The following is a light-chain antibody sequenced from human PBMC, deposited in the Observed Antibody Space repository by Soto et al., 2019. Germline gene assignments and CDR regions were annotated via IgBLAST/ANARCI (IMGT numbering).Light chain of an antibody. Sequence: EVVMTQSPATLSVSPGERARLSCMASQSVSNNYLAWYQQKPGQAPRLLIYGASNRATGIPDRFSGSGSGTDFTLTISRLEPEDFAVYYCQQYGSSGTFGQGTKVDIK. CDR2: GAS. CDR3: QQYGSSGT. J-gene: IGKJ1*01. CDR1: QSVSNNY. V-gene: IGKV3-20*01.